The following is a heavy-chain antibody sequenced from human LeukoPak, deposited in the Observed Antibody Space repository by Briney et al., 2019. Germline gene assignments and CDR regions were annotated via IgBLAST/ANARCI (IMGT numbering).Heavy chain of an antibody. J-gene: IGHJ6*03. V-gene: IGHV2-5*02. Sequence: ESGPTLVNPTQTLTLTCTFSGFSLTTRGVGVGWIRQPPGKALEWLALIYWDDDKRQRPSPESRFTITKDTSKNEVVLKMTNMDPADTGTYYCAHILTHYDPLAGRYEGVYMDVWGEGTTVTVSS. CDR3: AHILTHYDPLAGRYEGVYMDV. CDR1: GFSLTTRGVG. D-gene: IGHD3-9*01. CDR2: IYWDDDK.